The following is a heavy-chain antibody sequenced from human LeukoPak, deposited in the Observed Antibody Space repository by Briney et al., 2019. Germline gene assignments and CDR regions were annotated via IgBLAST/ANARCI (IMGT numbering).Heavy chain of an antibody. J-gene: IGHJ3*02. CDR2: IRYDGSNK. D-gene: IGHD4-17*01. Sequence: GGSLRLSXAASGFTFSSYGMHWVRQAPGKGLEWVAFIRYDGSNKYYADSVKGRFTISRDNSKNTLYLQMNSLRAEDTAVYYCAKILGYDDYPRDAFDIWGQGTMVTVSS. CDR1: GFTFSSYG. V-gene: IGHV3-30*02. CDR3: AKILGYDDYPRDAFDI.